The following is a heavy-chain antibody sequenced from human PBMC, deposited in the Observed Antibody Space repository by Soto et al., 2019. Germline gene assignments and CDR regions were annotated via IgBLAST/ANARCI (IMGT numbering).Heavy chain of an antibody. Sequence: GPEVKKSGASVKVSCKASGYSFRSYGINWVRQAPGQGVEWIGWVSGYNYNTKYAQKLQGRITVTTDTSTNTAYMELRSLRSDDTAVYYCGRSSSMLGAGWSDSWGRGTLVTVSS. CDR2: VSGYNYNT. J-gene: IGHJ5*01. CDR1: GYSFRSYG. V-gene: IGHV1-18*01. D-gene: IGHD2-8*01. CDR3: GRSSSMLGAGWSDS.